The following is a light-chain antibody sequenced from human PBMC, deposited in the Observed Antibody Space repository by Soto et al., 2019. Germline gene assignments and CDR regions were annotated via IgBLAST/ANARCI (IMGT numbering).Light chain of an antibody. CDR1: QSISSN. Sequence: EIVMTQSPATLSASPGERATLSCRASQSISSNLAWYQQKPGKAPRLLIYGASTRPTGIPAPFSGSGSGTEFTLTISSLQSEDFAVDYCQQYNNWPFTFGPGTKVDIK. CDR3: QQYNNWPFT. CDR2: GAS. V-gene: IGKV3-15*01. J-gene: IGKJ3*01.